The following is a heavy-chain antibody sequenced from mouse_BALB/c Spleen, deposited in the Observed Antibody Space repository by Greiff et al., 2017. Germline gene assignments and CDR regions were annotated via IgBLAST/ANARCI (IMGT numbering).Heavy chain of an antibody. CDR2: ISYSGST. Sequence: EVKLVESGPGLVKPSQSLSLTCTVTGYSITSDYAWNWIRQFPGNKLEWMGYISYSGSTSYNPSLKSRISITRDTSTNQFFLQLNSVTTEDTATYYCARWDYPYYYAMDYWGQGTSVTVSS. D-gene: IGHD2-4*01. V-gene: IGHV3-2*02. CDR3: ARWDYPYYYAMDY. CDR1: GYSITSDYA. J-gene: IGHJ4*01.